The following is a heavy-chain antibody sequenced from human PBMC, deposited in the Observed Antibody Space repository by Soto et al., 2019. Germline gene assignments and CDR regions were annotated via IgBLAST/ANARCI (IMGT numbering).Heavy chain of an antibody. CDR3: ARVEAVAGHYFDY. D-gene: IGHD6-19*01. V-gene: IGHV4-59*01. CDR1: GGSISSYY. J-gene: IGHJ4*02. Sequence: SETLSLTCTVSGGSISSYYWSWIRQPPGKGLEWIGYIYYSGSTNYNPSLKSRVTISVDTSKNQFSLKLSSVTAADTAVYYCARVEAVAGHYFDYWGQGTLVTVSS. CDR2: IYYSGST.